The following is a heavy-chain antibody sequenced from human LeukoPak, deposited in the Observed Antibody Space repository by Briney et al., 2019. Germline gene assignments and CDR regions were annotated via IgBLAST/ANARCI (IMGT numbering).Heavy chain of an antibody. J-gene: IGHJ4*02. CDR1: GFTFSSYS. CDR2: ISSSSSYI. D-gene: IGHD1/OR15-1a*01. Sequence: GGSLRLSCAASGFTFSSYSMNWVRQAPGKGLEWVSSISSSSSYIYYADSVKGRFTISRDNAKNSLYLQMNSLRAEDTAVYYCARSRGAATIYFDYWGQGTLVTVSS. CDR3: ARSRGAATIYFDY. V-gene: IGHV3-21*01.